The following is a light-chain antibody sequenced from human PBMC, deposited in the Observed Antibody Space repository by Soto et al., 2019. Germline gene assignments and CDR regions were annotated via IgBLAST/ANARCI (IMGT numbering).Light chain of an antibody. CDR2: GAS. CDR1: QSVSSN. V-gene: IGKV3D-15*01. Sequence: EIVMTQSPATLSVSPGERVTLSCRASQSVSSNLAWYQQKFGQAPRLLIYGASLRATDIPARFSGSGSETDFTLTISSLEPEDFAVYYCQQYGVWLPYTLGQGTKLAT. CDR3: QQYGVWLPYT. J-gene: IGKJ2*01.